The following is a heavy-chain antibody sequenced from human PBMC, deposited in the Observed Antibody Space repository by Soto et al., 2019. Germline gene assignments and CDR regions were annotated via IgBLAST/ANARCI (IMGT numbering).Heavy chain of an antibody. Sequence: ASVKVSCKASGYTFTDYFIHWVRQAPGQGFEWMGWINPNSRGTNYAQKFQGRVTMTRDASNSTAYMELRGLTSDDTAVYYCARVTLKAGNWFDPWGQGTLVTVSS. CDR3: ARVTLKAGNWFDP. CDR2: INPNSRGT. J-gene: IGHJ5*02. CDR1: GYTFTDYF. V-gene: IGHV1-2*02.